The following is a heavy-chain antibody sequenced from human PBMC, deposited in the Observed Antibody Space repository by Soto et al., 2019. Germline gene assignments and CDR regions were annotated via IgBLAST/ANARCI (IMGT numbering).Heavy chain of an antibody. Sequence: EVQLVESGGGLVQPGGSLRLSCAASGFTFSTYWMTWVRQAPGKGLEWVANIKQDGSEKNYVDSLKGRFTISRDNAKNSLYLQMNSLSAVATAVYYCARAKFVYYGMDVWGQGTTVTVSS. CDR2: IKQDGSEK. CDR1: GFTFSTYW. CDR3: ARAKFVYYGMDV. D-gene: IGHD3-16*01. J-gene: IGHJ6*02. V-gene: IGHV3-7*01.